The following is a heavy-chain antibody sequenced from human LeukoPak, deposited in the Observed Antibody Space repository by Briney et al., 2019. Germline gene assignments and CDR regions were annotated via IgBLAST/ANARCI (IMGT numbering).Heavy chain of an antibody. J-gene: IGHJ5*02. D-gene: IGHD5-24*01. CDR1: GGSISSSIYY. V-gene: IGHV4-61*05. CDR3: AKSWRPRRWPDSFDP. Sequence: SETLSLTCTVSGGSISSSIYYWGWIRQPPGKGLEWIGYIYNSGSTNHNPSLRSRVTISVDTSKNQFSLKLSSVTAADTAVYYCAKSWRPRRWPDSFDPWGQGTLVTVSS. CDR2: IYNSGST.